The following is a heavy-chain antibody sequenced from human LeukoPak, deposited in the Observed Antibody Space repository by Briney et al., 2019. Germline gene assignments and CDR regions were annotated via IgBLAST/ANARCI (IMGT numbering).Heavy chain of an antibody. D-gene: IGHD4-17*01. CDR3: ARALRTTVTTDYYYYMDV. CDR2: MNPNSGNT. Sequence: ASVKVSCKASGYTVTSYDINWVRQATGQGLEWMGWMNPNSGNTGYAQKFQGRVTITRNTSISTAYMELSSLRSEDTAVYYCARALRTTVTTDYYYYMDVWGKGTTVTVSS. CDR1: GYTVTSYD. J-gene: IGHJ6*03. V-gene: IGHV1-8*03.